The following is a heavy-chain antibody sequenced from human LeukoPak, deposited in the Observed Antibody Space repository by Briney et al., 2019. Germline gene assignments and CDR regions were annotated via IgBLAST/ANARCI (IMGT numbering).Heavy chain of an antibody. CDR2: IRPEGSDK. V-gene: IGHV3-30*02. J-gene: IGHJ4*02. CDR1: GFIYSTYG. Sequence: QPGGSLRLSCAASGFIYSTYGMHWVRQAPGKGLEWVAFIRPEGSDKSYADSVKGRFTISRDNSKNTLYLQMNTLRPEDTAVYYCGKQDSASDYWGQGTLVTVSS. CDR3: GKQDSASDY. D-gene: IGHD1-26*01.